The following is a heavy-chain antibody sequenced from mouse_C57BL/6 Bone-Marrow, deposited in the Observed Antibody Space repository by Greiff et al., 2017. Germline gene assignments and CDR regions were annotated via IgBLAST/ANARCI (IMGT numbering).Heavy chain of an antibody. J-gene: IGHJ2*01. CDR2: IDPSDSYT. Sequence: QVQLQQPGAELVRPGTSVKLSCKASGYTFTSYWMHWVKQRPGQGLEWIGVIDPSDSYTTYNQKFKGKATLTVDTSSSTAYMQLSSLTSEDAAVYYCARQNCFDYWGQGTTLTVSS. CDR3: ARQNCFDY. V-gene: IGHV1-59*01. CDR1: GYTFTSYW.